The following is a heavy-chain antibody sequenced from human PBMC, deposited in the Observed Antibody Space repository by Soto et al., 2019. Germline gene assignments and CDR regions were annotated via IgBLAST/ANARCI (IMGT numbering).Heavy chain of an antibody. V-gene: IGHV3-23*01. J-gene: IGHJ4*02. CDR1: GFSISTHA. Sequence: PGGSLRLSCVASGFSISTHALTGVRQAPGKGLEWVSSFSGRSGDTYYAASVKGRFTISGDSSKNTVILQMNNLRADDTALYYCARDSSAWPNYFDSWGQGIQVTVSS. CDR3: ARDSSAWPNYFDS. CDR2: FSGRSGDT. D-gene: IGHD6-19*01.